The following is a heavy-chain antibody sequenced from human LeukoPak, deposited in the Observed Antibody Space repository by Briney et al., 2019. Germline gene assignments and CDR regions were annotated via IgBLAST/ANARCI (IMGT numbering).Heavy chain of an antibody. CDR1: GFTFSRNW. D-gene: IGHD2-21*02. CDR2: IRKDGNDE. Sequence: GGSLRLSCAASGFTFSRNWMHWVRHAPGKGLVWVSVIRKDGNDEKYADSLKGRFTISRDNSKNMVYLQMNNLHTEDTSIYYCAKDRGDYPPYFDHWGQGTLVTVSS. V-gene: IGHV3-30*02. CDR3: AKDRGDYPPYFDH. J-gene: IGHJ4*02.